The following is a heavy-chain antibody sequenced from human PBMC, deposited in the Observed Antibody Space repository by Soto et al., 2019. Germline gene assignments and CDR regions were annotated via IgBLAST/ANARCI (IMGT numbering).Heavy chain of an antibody. Sequence: EVQLVESGGGLVQPGGSLRLSCEASGFTLSSYSMNWARQAPGQGLEWVSYISSRSSTIYYADSVKGRFTISRDNAKNALYLPMNSLRDEDTAVYYCARDNPRSSGWDVWGQGTTVTVSS. CDR2: ISSRSSTI. V-gene: IGHV3-48*02. J-gene: IGHJ6*02. CDR1: GFTLSSYS. CDR3: ARDNPRSSGWDV.